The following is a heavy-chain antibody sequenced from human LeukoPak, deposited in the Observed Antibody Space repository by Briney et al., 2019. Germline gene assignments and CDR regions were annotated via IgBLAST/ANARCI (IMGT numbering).Heavy chain of an antibody. CDR2: IYTSGST. CDR1: GGSISSGSYY. D-gene: IGHD6-13*01. V-gene: IGHV4-61*02. J-gene: IGHJ4*02. Sequence: SQTLSLTCTVSGGSISSGSYYWSWIRQPAGKGLEWIGRIYTSGSTNYNPSLKSRVTISVDTSKNQFSLKLSSVTAADTAVYYCAIGIADYYFDYWGQGTLVTVSS. CDR3: AIGIADYYFDY.